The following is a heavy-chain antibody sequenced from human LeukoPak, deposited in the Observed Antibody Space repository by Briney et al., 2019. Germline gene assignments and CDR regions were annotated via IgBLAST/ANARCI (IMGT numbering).Heavy chain of an antibody. Sequence: SETLSLTCTVSGGSISSSSYYWGWIRQPPGKGLEWIGSIYYSVTTYYNPSLKSRVTISVDTSKNQFSLKLSSVTAADTAVYYCANSDVPATAIDYWGQGTLVTVSS. D-gene: IGHD2-2*01. CDR1: GGSISSSSYY. V-gene: IGHV4-39*01. CDR2: IYYSVTT. J-gene: IGHJ4*02. CDR3: ANSDVPATAIDY.